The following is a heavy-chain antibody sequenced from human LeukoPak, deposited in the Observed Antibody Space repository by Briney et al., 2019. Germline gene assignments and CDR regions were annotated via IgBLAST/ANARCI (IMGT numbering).Heavy chain of an antibody. CDR1: GGSINHYY. J-gene: IGHJ3*02. V-gene: IGHV4-4*07. CDR3: ARGRYCSADICSGGDAFDI. CDR2: IYTRGST. D-gene: IGHD2-15*01. Sequence: SETLSLTCTVSGGSINHYYWSWIRQPAGKGLEWIGRIYTRGSTNYNPSLKSRVTMSVDTSKNQFSLKLRYVTAADTAVYYCARGRYCSADICSGGDAFDIWGQGTMVSVSS.